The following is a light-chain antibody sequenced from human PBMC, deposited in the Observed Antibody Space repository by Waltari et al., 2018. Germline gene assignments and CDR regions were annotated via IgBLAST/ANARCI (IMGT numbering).Light chain of an antibody. V-gene: IGKV3-15*01. CDR2: GAS. J-gene: IGKJ1*01. CDR3: QQYDNWLGT. Sequence: EIVMTQSPATLSVFPGERATLSCRASQSIRSNLAWYQHKPGQAPRLLIYGASTRATGIPARFSGSGSWTAFTLTISSLQSEDFAVYFCQQYDNWLGTFGQGTKVEIK. CDR1: QSIRSN.